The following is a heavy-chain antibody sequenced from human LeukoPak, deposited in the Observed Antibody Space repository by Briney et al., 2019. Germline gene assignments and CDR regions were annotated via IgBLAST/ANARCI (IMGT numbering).Heavy chain of an antibody. CDR2: IIPILGIA. V-gene: IGHV1-69*04. Sequence: ASVKVSCKVSGGTFTGYAISWVRQAPGQGLEWMGRIIPILGIANYAQKFQGRVTITADKSTSTAYMELSSLRSEDTAVYYCASRVIAAAAGFFFDYWGQGTPVTVSS. CDR1: GGTFTGYA. J-gene: IGHJ4*02. D-gene: IGHD6-13*01. CDR3: ASRVIAAAAGFFFDY.